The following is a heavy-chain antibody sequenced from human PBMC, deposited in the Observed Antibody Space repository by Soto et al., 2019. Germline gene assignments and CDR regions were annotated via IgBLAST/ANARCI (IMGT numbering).Heavy chain of an antibody. D-gene: IGHD6-13*01. J-gene: IGHJ4*02. Sequence: GGSLRLSCAASGFTFNIYGMHWVRQAPDKGLEWVALISYDGSNQYYADSVKGRFTISRDNSKNTLFLQMNSLRADDTAVYYCAEDQPSQQGSFDSLGQGTLDTVPS. V-gene: IGHV3-30*18. CDR3: AEDQPSQQGSFDS. CDR1: GFTFNIYG. CDR2: ISYDGSNQ.